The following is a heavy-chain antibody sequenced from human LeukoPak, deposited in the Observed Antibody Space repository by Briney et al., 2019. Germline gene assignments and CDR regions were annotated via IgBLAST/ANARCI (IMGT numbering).Heavy chain of an antibody. J-gene: IGHJ6*02. CDR1: GGSFSGYY. Sequence: SETLSLTCAVYGGSFSGYYWSWIRQPPGKGLEWIGEINHSGSTNYNPSLKSRVTISVDTSKNQFSLKLSSVTAADTAVYYCARGSGGYYYYGMDVWGQGTTVTVSS. CDR3: ARGSGGYYYYGMDV. CDR2: INHSGST. V-gene: IGHV4-34*01.